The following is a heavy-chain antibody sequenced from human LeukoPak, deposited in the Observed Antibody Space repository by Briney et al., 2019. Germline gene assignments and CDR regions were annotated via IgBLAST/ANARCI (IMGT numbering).Heavy chain of an antibody. V-gene: IGHV4-4*02. CDR1: GDSISDKYW. D-gene: IGHD2-8*01. Sequence: PSGTLSLTCAVSGDSISDKYWWRWVRQFPDKGLEWIGEVYRSGGTSYNPSLKSRVTVTIDYSKNQFSLNLRSVTAADTAVYYCGRHANGDSSAAFDLWGQGTMVFVSS. J-gene: IGHJ3*01. CDR2: VYRSGGT. CDR3: GRHANGDSSAAFDL.